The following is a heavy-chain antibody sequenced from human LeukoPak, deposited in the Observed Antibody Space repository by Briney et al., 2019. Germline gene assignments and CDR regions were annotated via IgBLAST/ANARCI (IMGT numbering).Heavy chain of an antibody. CDR2: ISYTGST. D-gene: IGHD3-10*01. CDR3: ARDDYRRVTNFDP. V-gene: IGHV4-59*01. CDR1: GGSFRGYY. J-gene: IGHJ5*02. Sequence: SETLSLTCAVYGGSFRGYYWSWIRQPPGKGLEWIGYISYTGSTIYSPSLKSRVTISVDTSKNQFSLQLTSVTAADTAVYYCARDDYRRVTNFDPWGQGTLVTVSS.